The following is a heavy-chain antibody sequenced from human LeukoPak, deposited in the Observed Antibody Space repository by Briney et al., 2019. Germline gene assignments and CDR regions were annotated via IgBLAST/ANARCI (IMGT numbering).Heavy chain of an antibody. J-gene: IGHJ5*02. CDR3: ARGLGRYFDWRRQSWSTPPVNWFDP. CDR1: GGSISSYY. D-gene: IGHD3-9*01. CDR2: IYYSGST. V-gene: IGHV4-59*01. Sequence: SETLSLTCTVSGGSISSYYWSWIRQPPGKGLEWIGYIYYSGSTNYNPSLKSRVTISVDTSKNQFSLKLSSVTAADTAVYYCARGLGRYFDWRRQSWSTPPVNWFDPWGQGTLVTVSS.